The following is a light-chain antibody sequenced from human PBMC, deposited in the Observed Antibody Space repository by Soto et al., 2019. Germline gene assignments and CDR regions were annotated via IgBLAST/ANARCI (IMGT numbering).Light chain of an antibody. CDR3: QQSYSTPGT. Sequence: DIQMTQSPSTLSASVGDRVTITCRASQSISSWLAWYQQKPGKAPKLLIYDASSLESGVPSRFSGSGSGTEFTLTISSLQPDDFATYYCQQSYSTPGTFGQGTKLEIK. V-gene: IGKV1-5*01. J-gene: IGKJ2*01. CDR2: DAS. CDR1: QSISSW.